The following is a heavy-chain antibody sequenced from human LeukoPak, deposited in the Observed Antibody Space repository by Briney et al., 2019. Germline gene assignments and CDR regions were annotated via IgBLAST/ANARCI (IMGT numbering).Heavy chain of an antibody. CDR1: RFTFSSYS. D-gene: IGHD2-21*02. J-gene: IGHJ3*02. CDR3: TTIVVVTVDAFDI. V-gene: IGHV3-15*01. CDR2: IKSKTDGGTT. Sequence: GGSLRLSCAASRFTFSSYSMNWVRQAPGKGLEWVGRIKSKTDGGTTDYAAPVKGRFTISRDDSKNTLYLQMNSLKTEDTAVYYCTTIVVVTVDAFDIWGQGTMVTVSS.